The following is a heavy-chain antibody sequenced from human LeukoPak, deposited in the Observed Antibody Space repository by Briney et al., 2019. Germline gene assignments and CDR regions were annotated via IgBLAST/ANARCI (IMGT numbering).Heavy chain of an antibody. J-gene: IGHJ4*02. D-gene: IGHD3-22*01. CDR1: GGSISSYY. CDR2: IYTSGST. V-gene: IGHV4-4*07. Sequence: SETLSLTCTVSGGSISSYYWSWIRQPAGKGLEWIGRIYTSGSTNYNPSLKSRVTMSVDMSKNQFSLRLSSVTAADTAVYYCARGIPGYFNTSGYYYDYWGQGTLVTVSS. CDR3: ARGIPGYFNTSGYYYDY.